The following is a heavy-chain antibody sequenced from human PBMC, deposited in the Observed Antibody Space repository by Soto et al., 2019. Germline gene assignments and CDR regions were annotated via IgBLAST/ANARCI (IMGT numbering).Heavy chain of an antibody. D-gene: IGHD6-6*01. CDR3: ARSYCSSYVHPFQY. Sequence: EVQLVESGGGLVQPGGSLRLSCAASGFTFTSYWMHWVRQAPGKGLVWVSRINSDGSSTSYADSVKGRFTISRDNAKNMLYLQMNTLRSECTAVYYCARSYCSSYVHPFQYWGKCTLVTVSS. CDR2: INSDGSST. CDR1: GFTFTSYW. J-gene: IGHJ1*01. V-gene: IGHV3-74*01.